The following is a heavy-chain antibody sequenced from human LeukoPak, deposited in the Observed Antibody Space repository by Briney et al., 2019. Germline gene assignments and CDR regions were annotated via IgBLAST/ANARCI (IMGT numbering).Heavy chain of an antibody. V-gene: IGHV3-23*01. D-gene: IGHD2-15*01. Sequence: GGSLRLSCAASGFTFSNYAMSWVRQAPGKGLEWVSAMSGSGGRTYYADSVKGRFTISRDNSKNTLYLQMNSLRAEDTAVYYCAKDREYCSGGSCYDPIFDHWGQGTLVTVSS. CDR1: GFTFSNYA. CDR2: MSGSGGRT. J-gene: IGHJ4*02. CDR3: AKDREYCSGGSCYDPIFDH.